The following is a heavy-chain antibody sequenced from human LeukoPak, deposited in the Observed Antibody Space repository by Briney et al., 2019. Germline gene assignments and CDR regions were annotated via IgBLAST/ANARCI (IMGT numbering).Heavy chain of an antibody. CDR2: IIPIFGTA. V-gene: IGHV1-69*13. CDR3: ARGPYYYDSAGYYYGMDV. J-gene: IGHJ6*02. CDR1: GGTFSSYA. Sequence: EASVTVSCKASGGTFSSYAISWVRQAPGQGLEWMGGIIPIFGTANYAQKFQGRVTITADESTSTAYMELSSLRSEDTAVYYCARGPYYYDSAGYYYGMDVWGQGTTITVSS. D-gene: IGHD3-22*01.